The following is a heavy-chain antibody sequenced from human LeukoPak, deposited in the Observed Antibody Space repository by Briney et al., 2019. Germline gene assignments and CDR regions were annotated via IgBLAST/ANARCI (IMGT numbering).Heavy chain of an antibody. CDR1: LYSTSSGYY. D-gene: IGHD3-22*01. CDR2: IYHRGTT. J-gene: IGHJ4*02. CDR3: ARIAMFYYESSGYYSDY. V-gene: IGHV4-38-2*01. Sequence: PSETLSLTCALSLYSTSSGYYRGWIRQSPGKGLGWIGRIYHRGTTYYIPSLKRRVTISVDTSKHQFSLKLSSVTAADTAVYYCARIAMFYYESSGYYSDYWGQGTLVTVSS.